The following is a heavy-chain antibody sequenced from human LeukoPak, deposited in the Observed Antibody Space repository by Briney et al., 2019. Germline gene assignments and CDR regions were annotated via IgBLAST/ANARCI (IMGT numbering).Heavy chain of an antibody. CDR2: IKQDGSEK. J-gene: IGHJ5*02. CDR1: GFSVSDYW. D-gene: IGHD3-16*01. Sequence: PGGSLRLSCAASGFSVSDYWMTWVRQAPGKGLEWVANIKQDGSEKTYVDSVKGRFTISRDNAKNSLYLQMNSLGVEDTAMYYCVRDGGTDWYDPWGQGTLVTVFS. V-gene: IGHV3-7*01. CDR3: VRDGGTDWYDP.